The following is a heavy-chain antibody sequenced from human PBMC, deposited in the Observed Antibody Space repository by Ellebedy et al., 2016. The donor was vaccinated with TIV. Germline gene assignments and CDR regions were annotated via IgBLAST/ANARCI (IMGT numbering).Heavy chain of an antibody. CDR3: ARDSPGIAARPVFDY. Sequence: GESLKISCAASGFTFSSYWMSWVRQAPGKGLEWVANIKQDGSEKYYVDSEKGRFTISRDNAKNSLYLQMNSLRAEDTAVYYCARDSPGIAARPVFDYWGQGTLVTVSS. J-gene: IGHJ4*02. CDR2: IKQDGSEK. D-gene: IGHD6-6*01. V-gene: IGHV3-7*01. CDR1: GFTFSSYW.